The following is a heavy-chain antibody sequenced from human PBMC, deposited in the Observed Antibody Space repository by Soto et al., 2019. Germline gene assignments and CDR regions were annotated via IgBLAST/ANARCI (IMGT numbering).Heavy chain of an antibody. CDR3: ARDGIAVAGTPPWHYGMDV. J-gene: IGHJ6*02. V-gene: IGHV3-48*02. Sequence: GWSLRLSCAASGFTFSSYSMNWVRQAPGKGLEWVSYISSSSSTIYYADSVKGRFTISRDNAKNSLYLQMNSLRDEDTAVYYCARDGIAVAGTPPWHYGMDVWGQGTTVTVSS. CDR1: GFTFSSYS. CDR2: ISSSSSTI. D-gene: IGHD6-19*01.